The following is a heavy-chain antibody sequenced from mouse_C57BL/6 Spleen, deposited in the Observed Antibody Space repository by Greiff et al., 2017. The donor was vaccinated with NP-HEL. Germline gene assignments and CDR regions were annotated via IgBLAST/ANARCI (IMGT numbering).Heavy chain of an antibody. V-gene: IGHV1-50*01. Sequence: QVQLQQPGAELVKPGASVKLSCKASGYTFTSYWMQWVKQRPGQGLEWIGEIDPSDSYTNYNQKFKGKATLTVDTSSSTAYMQLSSLTSEDSAVYYCARHSSGYADYFDYWGQGTTLTVSS. CDR1: GYTFTSYW. CDR2: IDPSDSYT. D-gene: IGHD3-2*02. CDR3: ARHSSGYADYFDY. J-gene: IGHJ2*01.